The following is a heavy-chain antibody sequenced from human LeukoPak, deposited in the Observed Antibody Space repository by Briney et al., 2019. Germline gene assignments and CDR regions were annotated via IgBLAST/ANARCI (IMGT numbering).Heavy chain of an antibody. Sequence: ASVKVSCKASGYTFTGYYMHGVRQAPGQGLEWMGRINPKSGGTNYAQKFQGRVTMTRDTSISTAYMELSSLRSEDTAVYYCARNRGDYWGQGTLVTVSS. V-gene: IGHV1-2*06. CDR3: ARNRGDY. CDR1: GYTFTGYY. CDR2: INPKSGGT. J-gene: IGHJ4*02. D-gene: IGHD1-14*01.